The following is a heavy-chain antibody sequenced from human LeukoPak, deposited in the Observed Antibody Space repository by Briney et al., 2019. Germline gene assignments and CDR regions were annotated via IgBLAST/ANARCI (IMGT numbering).Heavy chain of an antibody. CDR3: ARGRISN. J-gene: IGHJ4*02. Sequence: ASVTLSCKASGYTFTGYYIHWVRQSPGQGPEWMAWINPKTGDTNYAHKFQGRLTLTRDTSISTAYLQLTDLTSDDTGVFYCARGRISNWGQGTPLLVSS. CDR1: GYTFTGYY. CDR2: INPKTGDT. V-gene: IGHV1-2*07. D-gene: IGHD2/OR15-2a*01.